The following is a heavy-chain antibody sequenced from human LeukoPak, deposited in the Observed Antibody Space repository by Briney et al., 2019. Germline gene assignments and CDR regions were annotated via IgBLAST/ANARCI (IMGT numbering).Heavy chain of an antibody. J-gene: IGHJ4*02. V-gene: IGHV3-23*01. CDR1: GFTFGSFA. CDR3: ARTGCSSFNCYLDY. CDR2: ITGSGGST. Sequence: GGSLRLSCAASGFTFGSFAMRWVRQAPGKGLEWVSAITGSGGSTYYADSVKGRFTISRDSSKNTLYLQMNSLRAEDTAVYYCARTGCSSFNCYLDYWGQGTLVTVSS. D-gene: IGHD2-2*01.